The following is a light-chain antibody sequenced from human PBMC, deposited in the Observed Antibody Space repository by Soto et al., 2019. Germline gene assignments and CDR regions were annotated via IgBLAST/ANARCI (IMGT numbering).Light chain of an antibody. CDR3: QQYESYPVT. J-gene: IGKJ5*01. V-gene: IGKV1-5*03. CDR2: KAS. Sequence: DIQMTQSPSTLSASVGDRVTITCRASKSISTSLAWYQQKPGKAPNLLIYKASSIESGVPSRFSGSGSGTEFTLTISSLQPDDFATYYCQQYESYPVTFGQGTRLEIK. CDR1: KSISTS.